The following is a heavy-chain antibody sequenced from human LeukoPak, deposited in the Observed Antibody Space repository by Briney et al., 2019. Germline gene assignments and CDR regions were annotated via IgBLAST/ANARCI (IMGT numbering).Heavy chain of an antibody. CDR1: GYAFTSYG. J-gene: IGHJ6*03. CDR3: ARRGYPVYYYYMDV. CDR2: ISADNGKT. V-gene: IGHV1-18*01. Sequence: RASMKVSCKTSGYAFTSYGISWVRQAPGQGLEWMGWISADNGKTNYAQKLQGRVTMTTDTSTTTAYMELRSLRSDDTAVYYCARRGYPVYYYYMDVWGKGTTVTISS. D-gene: IGHD5-12*01.